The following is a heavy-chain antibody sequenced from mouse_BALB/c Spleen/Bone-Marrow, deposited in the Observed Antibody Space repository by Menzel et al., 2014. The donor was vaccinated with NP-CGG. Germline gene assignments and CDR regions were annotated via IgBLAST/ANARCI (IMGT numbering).Heavy chain of an antibody. CDR1: GFTFSSFG. D-gene: IGHD2-2*01. V-gene: IGHV5-17*02. Sequence: EVKLVESGGGLVQPGGSRKLSCAASGFTFSSFGVHWVRQAPEKGLEWVAYISSGSSTIYYADTVKGRFTISRDNPKNTLFLQMTSLRSEDTAMYYCARSPYGYDGRDYWGQGTSVTVSS. CDR2: ISSGSSTI. J-gene: IGHJ4*01. CDR3: ARSPYGYDGRDY.